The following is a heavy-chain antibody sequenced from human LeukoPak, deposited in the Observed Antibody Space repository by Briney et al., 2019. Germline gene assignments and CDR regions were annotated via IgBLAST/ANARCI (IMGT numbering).Heavy chain of an antibody. J-gene: IGHJ4*02. CDR3: VRRYDSSAYYPY. Sequence: GESLKISCKGSGYSFTSYWIGWVRQMPGKGLEWMGLIYPGDSDTRYSPSFQGQVTISADKSINTAYLQWSSLKASDTAMYYCVRRYDSSAYYPYWGQGTLVTVSS. V-gene: IGHV5-51*01. CDR2: IYPGDSDT. CDR1: GYSFTSYW. D-gene: IGHD3-22*01.